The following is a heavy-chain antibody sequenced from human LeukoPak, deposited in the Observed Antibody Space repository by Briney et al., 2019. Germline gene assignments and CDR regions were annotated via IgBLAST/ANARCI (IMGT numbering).Heavy chain of an antibody. V-gene: IGHV3-33*06. CDR2: IWYDGSNK. CDR3: AKDHRSSGWSFLEGLWYFDY. D-gene: IGHD6-19*01. J-gene: IGHJ4*02. Sequence: GGSLSLSCAASGFTFSSYGMHWVRQAPGKGLEGVAVIWYDGSNKYYADSVKGRFTISRDNSKNTLYLQMNSLRAEDTAVYYCAKDHRSSGWSFLEGLWYFDYWGQGTLVTVSS. CDR1: GFTFSSYG.